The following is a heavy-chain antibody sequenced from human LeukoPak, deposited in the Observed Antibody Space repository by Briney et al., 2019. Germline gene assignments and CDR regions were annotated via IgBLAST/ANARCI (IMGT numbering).Heavy chain of an antibody. CDR2: ISYDGSNK. J-gene: IGHJ3*02. CDR1: GFTFSSYA. V-gene: IGHV3-30-3*01. CDR3: AKSLLTTATGTGRASDI. D-gene: IGHD1-1*01. Sequence: GSLRLSCAASGFTFSSYAMHWVRQAPGKGLEWVAVISYDGSNKYYADSVKGRFTISRDNSKNTLFLQMNSLRAEDTAKYYCAKSLLTTATGTGRASDIWGQGTMVTVSS.